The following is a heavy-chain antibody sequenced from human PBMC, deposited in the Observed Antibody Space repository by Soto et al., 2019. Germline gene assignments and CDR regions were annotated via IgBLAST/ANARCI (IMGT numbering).Heavy chain of an antibody. Sequence: EVQLVESGGGLVQPGGSLRLSCAASGFTFSSYSMNWVHQAPGKGLEWVSYISSSSSTIYYADSVKGRLTISRDNAKNSLYLQMNSLRAEDTAVYYWASGVGDIAARPVDYWGQGTLVTVSS. D-gene: IGHD6-6*01. CDR2: ISSSSSTI. CDR1: GFTFSSYS. J-gene: IGHJ4*02. V-gene: IGHV3-48*01. CDR3: ASGVGDIAARPVDY.